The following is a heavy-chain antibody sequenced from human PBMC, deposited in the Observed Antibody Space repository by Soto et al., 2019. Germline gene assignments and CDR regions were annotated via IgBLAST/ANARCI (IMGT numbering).Heavy chain of an antibody. V-gene: IGHV3-30-3*01. J-gene: IGHJ4*02. CDR3: ARDRNRKKDY. Sequence: QVQLVESGGGVVQPGRSLRLSCAASGFTFSSYAMHWVRLAPGKGLEWVAVISYDGSNKYYADSVKGRFTISRDNSKNTLYLQMNSLRAEDTAVYYCARDRNRKKDYWGQGTLVTVSS. CDR2: ISYDGSNK. CDR1: GFTFSSYA.